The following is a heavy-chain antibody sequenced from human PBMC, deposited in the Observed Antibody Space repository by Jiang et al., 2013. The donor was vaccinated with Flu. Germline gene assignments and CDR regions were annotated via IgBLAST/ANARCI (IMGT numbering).Heavy chain of an antibody. CDR2: IRPIFGTA. J-gene: IGHJ4*02. Sequence: SGAEVKKPGSSVKVSCKASGGSFSNHAISWVRQAPGQGLEWVGGIRPIFGTANFAQKFQGRVTITADESTSTAYMELSSLRSDDTAVYYCARPTIYTGYDQSDYWGQGTLVTVSS. CDR3: ARPTIYTGYDQSDY. V-gene: IGHV1-69*01. CDR1: GGSFSNHA. D-gene: IGHD5-12*01.